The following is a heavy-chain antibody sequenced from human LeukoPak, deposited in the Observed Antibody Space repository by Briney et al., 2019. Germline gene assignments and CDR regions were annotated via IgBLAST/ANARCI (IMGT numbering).Heavy chain of an antibody. Sequence: GGSLRLSCAASGFTVISNYMSWVRQAPGKGLEWVSVIYSGGSTYYADSVKGRFTISRDNSKNTLYLQMNSLRAEDTAVYYCARGLGDSSGYYFGYFDYWGQGTLVTVSS. V-gene: IGHV3-66*01. CDR2: IYSGGST. J-gene: IGHJ4*02. D-gene: IGHD3-22*01. CDR3: ARGLGDSSGYYFGYFDY. CDR1: GFTVISNY.